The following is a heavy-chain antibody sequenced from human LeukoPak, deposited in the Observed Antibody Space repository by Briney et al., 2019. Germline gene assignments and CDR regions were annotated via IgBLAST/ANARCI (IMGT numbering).Heavy chain of an antibody. CDR1: GGSISSYY. D-gene: IGHD1-26*01. CDR3: ARGYSGSYGRFDY. CDR2: IYYSGST. V-gene: IGHV4-59*01. Sequence: SETLSLTCTVSGGSISSYYWSWIRQPPGKGLEWIGYIYYSGSTSYNPSLKSRVTISVDMSKNQFSLKLSSVTAADTAVYYCARGYSGSYGRFDYWGQGTLVTVSS. J-gene: IGHJ4*02.